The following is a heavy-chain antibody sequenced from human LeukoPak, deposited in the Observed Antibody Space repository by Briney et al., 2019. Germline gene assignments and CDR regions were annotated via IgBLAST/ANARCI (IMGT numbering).Heavy chain of an antibody. J-gene: IGHJ4*02. V-gene: IGHV3-11*01. CDR3: AKAPVTSCRGAYCYPFDS. Sequence: GGSLRLSCAASGFIFSDYYMSWIRQAPGKGLEWVSYISSGGSTIYYADSVKGRFTISRDNSKNTLYLQMNSLRAEDAAVYFCAKAPVTSCRGAYCYPFDSWGQGTLVTVSS. CDR2: ISSGGSTI. CDR1: GFIFSDYY. D-gene: IGHD2-21*01.